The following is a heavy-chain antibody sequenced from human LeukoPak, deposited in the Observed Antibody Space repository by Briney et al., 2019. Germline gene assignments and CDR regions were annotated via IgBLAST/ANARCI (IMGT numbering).Heavy chain of an antibody. CDR3: ARLFSGNGY. D-gene: IGHD1-14*01. Sequence: SETLSLTCTVSGGSISSSSYYWGWIRQPPGKGLEWIGSIYYSGSTYYNPSLKSQVTISVDTSKNQFSLKLSSVTAADTAVYYCARLFSGNGYWGQGTLVTVSS. V-gene: IGHV4-39*01. CDR2: IYYSGST. J-gene: IGHJ4*02. CDR1: GGSISSSSYY.